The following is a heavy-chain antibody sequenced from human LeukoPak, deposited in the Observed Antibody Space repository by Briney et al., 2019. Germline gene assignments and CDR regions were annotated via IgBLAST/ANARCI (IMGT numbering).Heavy chain of an antibody. V-gene: IGHV3-7*01. CDR3: ARDVYGPGSRNQDY. CDR1: GFTFSNYW. J-gene: IGHJ4*02. CDR2: IKQDGSET. Sequence: GGSLRLSCAASGFTFSNYWMNWVRQAPGKGLEWVANIKQDGSETYYVDSVKGRFTISRDNAKNSLYLQMNSLRIEDTALYYCARDVYGPGSRNQDYWGQGTLVTVSS. D-gene: IGHD3-10*01.